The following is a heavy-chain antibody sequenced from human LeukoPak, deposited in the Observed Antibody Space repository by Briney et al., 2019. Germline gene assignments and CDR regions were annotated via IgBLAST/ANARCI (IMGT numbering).Heavy chain of an antibody. D-gene: IGHD2-2*01. CDR3: ARDQVVVVPALFAEERYYYYYGMDV. J-gene: IGHJ6*04. V-gene: IGHV3-48*03. CDR2: ISSSGSTI. Sequence: GGSLRLSCAASGFTFSSYEMNWVRQAPGKGLEWVSYISSSGSTIYYADSVKGRFTISRDNAKNSLYLQMNSLRAEDTTVYYCARDQVVVVPALFAEERYYYYYGMDVWGKGTTVTVSS. CDR1: GFTFSSYE.